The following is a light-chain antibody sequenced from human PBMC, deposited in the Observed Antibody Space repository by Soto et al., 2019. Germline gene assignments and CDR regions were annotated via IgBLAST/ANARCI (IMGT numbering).Light chain of an antibody. Sequence: DIVLTQSPVTLSLSPGERATLSCRASQSVSNNYLAWYQQKPGQAPRLLIYGASNRATGIPDRFSGSGSGTDFTLTISRLEPGDFAVYYCQQYGSSGTFGQGTKVDIK. CDR3: QQYGSSGT. J-gene: IGKJ1*01. CDR1: QSVSNNY. V-gene: IGKV3-20*01. CDR2: GAS.